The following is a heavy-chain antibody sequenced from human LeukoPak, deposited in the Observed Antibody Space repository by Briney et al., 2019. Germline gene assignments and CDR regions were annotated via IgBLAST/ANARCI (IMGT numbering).Heavy chain of an antibody. CDR2: IKQDGSEK. D-gene: IGHD3-16*01. Sequence: PGGSLRLSCAAFGFTFSSYWMSWVRQAPGKGLEWVANIKQDGSEKYYVDSVKGRFTISRDNAKNSLYLQMNSLRAEDTAVYYCARDWAGDDYYYYYGMDVWGQGTTVTVSS. CDR1: GFTFSSYW. J-gene: IGHJ6*02. V-gene: IGHV3-7*01. CDR3: ARDWAGDDYYYYYGMDV.